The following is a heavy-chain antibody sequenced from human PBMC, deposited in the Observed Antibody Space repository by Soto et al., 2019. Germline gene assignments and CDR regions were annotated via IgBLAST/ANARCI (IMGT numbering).Heavy chain of an antibody. CDR1: GGSISPYY. D-gene: IGHD1-26*01. J-gene: IGHJ4*01. CDR2: IFYNGTT. V-gene: IGHV4-59*08. Sequence: QVQLQESGPGLVKPSETLSLTCAVSGGSISPYYWSWIRQSPRKGLEWIGFIFYNGTTNYNPTLKNRITISVDTSKNQFSLKLNSLTAADTPVYYCARHGWQILPFFDYWGHGTLVTVSS. CDR3: ARHGWQILPFFDY.